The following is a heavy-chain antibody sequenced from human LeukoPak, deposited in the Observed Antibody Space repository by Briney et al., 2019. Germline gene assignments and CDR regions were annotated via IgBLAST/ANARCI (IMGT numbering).Heavy chain of an antibody. J-gene: IGHJ3*02. V-gene: IGHV3-7*01. Sequence: GGSLTLSCVVSGSTLSYYGLSGVRQAPGKGLEWVASMKGDGTVEYYVDSVKGRFTISRDNAKSSLYLQMNSLRAEDTAVYFCGRDFPPHASDIWGQGTMVTVSS. CDR3: GRDFPPHASDI. CDR1: GSTLSYYG. CDR2: MKGDGTVE.